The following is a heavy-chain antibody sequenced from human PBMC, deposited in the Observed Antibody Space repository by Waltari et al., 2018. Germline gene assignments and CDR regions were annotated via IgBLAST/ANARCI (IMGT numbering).Heavy chain of an antibody. D-gene: IGHD4-17*01. CDR1: GFRFNRYW. J-gene: IGHJ6*02. CDR3: ARLTTVDV. Sequence: EVQLVESGGDLVQPGGSLRLSCVASGFRFNRYWMHWVRQAPGKGLVWVSRISFDGNSISYADSVKGLFTISRDNAKNTLYLQMNSLRDEDTGVYYCARLTTVDVWGQGTTVIVSS. V-gene: IGHV3-74*01. CDR2: ISFDGNSI.